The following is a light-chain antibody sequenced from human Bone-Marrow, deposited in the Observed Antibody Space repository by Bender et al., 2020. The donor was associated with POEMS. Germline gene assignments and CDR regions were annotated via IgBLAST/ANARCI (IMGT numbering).Light chain of an antibody. CDR2: ANI. V-gene: IGLV1-40*01. Sequence: QSVLTQPPSVSGAPGQRVTISCTGSNTNIGIGFDVNWYQVLPGTAPRLLIYANINRPSGIPERFSGSNSGNTATLTISGTQAMDEADYYCQAWDSSTAVFGGGTKLTGL. CDR3: QAWDSSTAV. CDR1: NTNIGIGFD. J-gene: IGLJ2*01.